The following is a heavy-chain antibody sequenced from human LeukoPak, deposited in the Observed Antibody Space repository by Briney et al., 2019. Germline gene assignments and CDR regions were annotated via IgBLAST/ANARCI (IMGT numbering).Heavy chain of an antibody. CDR2: INDSGST. J-gene: IGHJ4*02. Sequence: PSETLSLTCAVYGGSFSGYYWSWIRQPPGKGLEWIGEINDSGSTNYNPSLKSRVTISKDTPKNQFSLKLSSVAAADTAVYYCARGLRRVTTTPFDYWGQGTLVTVSS. V-gene: IGHV4-34*01. CDR1: GGSFSGYY. D-gene: IGHD4-17*01. CDR3: ARGLRRVTTTPFDY.